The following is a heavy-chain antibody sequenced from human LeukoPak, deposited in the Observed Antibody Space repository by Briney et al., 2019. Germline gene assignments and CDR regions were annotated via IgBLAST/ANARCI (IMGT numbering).Heavy chain of an antibody. CDR1: GYSFNTYW. CDR3: ARHTNPYYGSGSYYIVVDGFDY. V-gene: IGHV5-51*01. J-gene: IGHJ4*02. Sequence: GESLKISCKGSGYSFNTYWIGWVRQMPGKGLEWMGIIYPGDSDTRYSPSFQGQVTISADKSISTAYLQWSSLKASDTAMYFCARHTNPYYGSGSYYIVVDGFDYWGQGTLVTVSS. D-gene: IGHD3-10*01. CDR2: IYPGDSDT.